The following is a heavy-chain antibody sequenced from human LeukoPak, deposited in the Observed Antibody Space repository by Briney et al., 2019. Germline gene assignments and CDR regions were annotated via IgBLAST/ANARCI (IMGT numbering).Heavy chain of an antibody. CDR3: ASSDTVTDANWFDP. CDR2: IYYGGST. J-gene: IGHJ5*02. D-gene: IGHD4-11*01. V-gene: IGHV4-59*01. Sequence: PSETLSLTCTVSGGSISSYYWSWIRQPPGKGLEWIGYIYYGGSTVYNPSLKSRVTLSVDTSKNQFSLKLSSVTAADTAVYYCASSDTVTDANWFDPWGQGTLVTVSS. CDR1: GGSISSYY.